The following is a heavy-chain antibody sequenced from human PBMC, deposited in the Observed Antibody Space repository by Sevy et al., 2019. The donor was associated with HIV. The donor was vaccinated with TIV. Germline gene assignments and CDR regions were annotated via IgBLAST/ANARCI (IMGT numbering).Heavy chain of an antibody. CDR2: INSDGSST. Sequence: GESLKISCAASGFTFSSYWMHWVRQAPGKGLVWVSRINSDGSSTSYADSVKGRFTISRDNAKNTLYLQMNSLRAEDTAVYYCARGPYYFDYWGQGTLVTVSS. V-gene: IGHV3-74*01. CDR1: GFTFSSYW. CDR3: ARGPYYFDY. J-gene: IGHJ4*02.